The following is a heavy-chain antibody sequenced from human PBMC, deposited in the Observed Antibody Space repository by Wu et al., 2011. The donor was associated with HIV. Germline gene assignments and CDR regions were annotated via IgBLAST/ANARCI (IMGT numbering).Heavy chain of an antibody. V-gene: IGHV1-18*01. CDR3: ARDESGSSSFYGMDV. CDR1: GYTFKSYG. D-gene: IGHD1-26*01. J-gene: IGHJ6*02. CDR2: ISTYSGNT. Sequence: QVQLVQSGAEVKKPGASVKVSCMASGYTFKSYGVSWVRQAPGQGLEWVGWISTYSGNTKYAQRLQGRVSMTTDTPANIAYMELGSLRSDDTAVYYCARDESGSSSFYGMDVWGQGTTVTVSS.